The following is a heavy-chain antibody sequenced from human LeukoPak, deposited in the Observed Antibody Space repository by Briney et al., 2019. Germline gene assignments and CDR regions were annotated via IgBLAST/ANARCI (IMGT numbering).Heavy chain of an antibody. J-gene: IGHJ5*02. V-gene: IGHV3-48*04. Sequence: PGGSLRLSCAASGFTFNTYSMNWVRQAPGKGLEWVAFISSSGRTMTHADSVKGRFTISRDNANHSLYLVMNSLRAEDTAVYYCARDPGYCSSASCYGSWFDLWGQGTLVTVSS. CDR2: ISSSGRTM. D-gene: IGHD2-2*01. CDR1: GFTFNTYS. CDR3: ARDPGYCSSASCYGSWFDL.